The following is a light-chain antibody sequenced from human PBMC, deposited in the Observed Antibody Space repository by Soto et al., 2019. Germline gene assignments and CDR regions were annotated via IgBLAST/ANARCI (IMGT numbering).Light chain of an antibody. V-gene: IGKV1-39*01. CDR2: ATS. J-gene: IGKJ4*01. Sequence: NQMSQSPSFPYASVGERRTITFQASQNIGNYLSWYQQRPGKAPKLLIYATSSLQSGVPSRVSGSGSGTDFTLTISSLQPQDFATYYCQQGYSTPLTFGGGTKVDIK. CDR1: QNIGNY. CDR3: QQGYSTPLT.